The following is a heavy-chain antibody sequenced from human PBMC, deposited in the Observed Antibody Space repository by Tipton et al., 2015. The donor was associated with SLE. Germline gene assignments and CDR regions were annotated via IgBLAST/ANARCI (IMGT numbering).Heavy chain of an antibody. CDR1: GVSISRYY. CDR2: IYYSGST. J-gene: IGHJ4*02. D-gene: IGHD1-26*01. CDR3: AREGGSYTAFDY. Sequence: TLSLTCTVSGVSISRYYWSWIRQPPGKGLEWIGYIYYSGSTNYNPSLKSRVTISVDTSKNQFSLKLSSVTAADTAVYYCAREGGSYTAFDYWGQGTLVTVSS. V-gene: IGHV4-59*01.